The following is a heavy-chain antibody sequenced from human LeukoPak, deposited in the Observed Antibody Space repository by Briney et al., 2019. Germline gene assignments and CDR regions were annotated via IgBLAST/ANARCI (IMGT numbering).Heavy chain of an antibody. J-gene: IGHJ4*02. Sequence: GRSLRLSCAASGFTFSSYGMHWVRQAPGKGLEWVAVISYDGSNKYYADSVKGRFTIPRDNSKNTLYLQMNSLRAEDTAVYYCAKDRGSSGWYSGYWGQGTLVTVSS. D-gene: IGHD6-19*01. CDR3: AKDRGSSGWYSGY. V-gene: IGHV3-30*18. CDR2: ISYDGSNK. CDR1: GFTFSSYG.